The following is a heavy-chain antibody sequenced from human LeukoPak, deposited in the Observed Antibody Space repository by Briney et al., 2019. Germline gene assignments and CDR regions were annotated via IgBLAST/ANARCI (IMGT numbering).Heavy chain of an antibody. V-gene: IGHV3-30*04. J-gene: IGHJ4*02. CDR1: GSSFSNFA. CDR3: ARARGRWHLLPLDF. Sequence: GRSLRLSCAASGSSFSNFAIHWVRQAPGKGLEWLAVISHDGTTKYYADSVRGRITISRDNSNNSLSLQMNSLSAEDTAVYYCARARGRWHLLPLDFWGQGTLVTVSS. CDR2: ISHDGTTK. D-gene: IGHD1-26*01.